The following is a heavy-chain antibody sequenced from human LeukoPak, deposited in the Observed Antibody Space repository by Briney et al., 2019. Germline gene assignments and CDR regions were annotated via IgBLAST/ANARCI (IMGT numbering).Heavy chain of an antibody. CDR2: VYYTGNT. V-gene: IGHV4-39*01. Sequence: SETLSLTCAVSGDSISYHNYYWDWIRQPPGKGLEWIGTVYYTGNTYYNPSLKSRVSISVDTSKNQFSLQLTSMTAADTAVYYCARLRAMAGHRGGFDFWGRGTMVTVSS. CDR3: ARLRAMAGHRGGFDF. J-gene: IGHJ3*01. D-gene: IGHD6-19*01. CDR1: GDSISYHNYY.